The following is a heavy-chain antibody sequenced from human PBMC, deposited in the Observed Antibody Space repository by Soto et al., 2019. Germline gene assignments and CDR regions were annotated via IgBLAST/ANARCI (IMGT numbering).Heavy chain of an antibody. CDR1: GGSISSSSYY. J-gene: IGHJ4*02. D-gene: IGHD6-13*01. CDR3: ARHPSSLYVLGYFDY. CDR2: IYYSGST. V-gene: IGHV4-39*01. Sequence: QLQLQESGPGLVKPSETLSLTCTVSGGSISSSSYYWGWIRQPPGKGLEWIGSIYYSGSTYYNPALKRRVTISVDTSKNQFSLKLSSVTAADTAVYYCARHPSSLYVLGYFDYWGQGTLVTVSS.